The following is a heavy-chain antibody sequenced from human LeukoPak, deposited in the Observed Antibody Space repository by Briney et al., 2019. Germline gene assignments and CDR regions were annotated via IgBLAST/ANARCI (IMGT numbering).Heavy chain of an antibody. CDR2: INHSGST. V-gene: IGHV4-34*01. CDR1: GGSFSVYY. CDR3: ARRVVAATIDY. D-gene: IGHD2-15*01. J-gene: IGHJ4*02. Sequence: SETLSLTCAVYGGSFSVYYWSWIRQPPGKGLEWIREINHSGSTNYNPSLKSRVTISVDTSKNQFSLKLSSVTAADTAVYYCARRVVAATIDYWGQGTLVTVSS.